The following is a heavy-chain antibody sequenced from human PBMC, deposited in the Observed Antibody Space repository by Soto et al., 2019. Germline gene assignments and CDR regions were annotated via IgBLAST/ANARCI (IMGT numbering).Heavy chain of an antibody. CDR3: ARKVTMIVVVIADWYFDL. V-gene: IGHV3-7*03. D-gene: IGHD3-22*01. CDR1: GFTFSSYW. CDR2: IKQDGSEK. Sequence: GTLRLSCAASGFTFSSYWMSWVRQGPGKGLEWVANIKQDGSEKYYVDSVKGRFTISRDNAKNSLYLQMNSLRAEDTAVYYCARKVTMIVVVIADWYFDLWGRGTLVTVSS. J-gene: IGHJ2*01.